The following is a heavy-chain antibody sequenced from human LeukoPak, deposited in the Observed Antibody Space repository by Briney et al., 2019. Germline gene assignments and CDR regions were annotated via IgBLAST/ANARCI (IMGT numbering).Heavy chain of an antibody. CDR2: INPSGGST. CDR1: GYTFTSYY. V-gene: IGHV1-46*01. J-gene: IGHJ4*02. D-gene: IGHD6-13*01. Sequence: ASVKVSCKASGYTFTSYYMHLVRQAPGQGLEWMGIINPSGGSTSYAQKFQGRVTMTRDTSTSTVYMELSSLRSEGTAVYYCASTSIAAGFDYWGQGTLVTVSS. CDR3: ASTSIAAGFDY.